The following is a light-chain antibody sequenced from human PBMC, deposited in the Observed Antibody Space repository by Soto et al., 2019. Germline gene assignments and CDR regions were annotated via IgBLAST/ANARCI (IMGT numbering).Light chain of an antibody. CDR1: QSVSSN. V-gene: IGKV3-15*01. CDR3: QQYNNWPPWT. J-gene: IGKJ1*01. Sequence: EIVMTQSPPTLSVSPGERATLSCRASQSVSSNLAWYQQKPGQAPRLLIYGASTRATGIPARFSGSGSGTEFTLTISSLQSEEFAVYYCQQYNNWPPWTFGQGTKVEIK. CDR2: GAS.